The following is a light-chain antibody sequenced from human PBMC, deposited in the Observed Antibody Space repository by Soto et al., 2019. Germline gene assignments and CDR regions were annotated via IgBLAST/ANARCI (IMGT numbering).Light chain of an antibody. Sequence: DIVMTQSPEFLAVSLGERATINCKSSQSVLDSAINKNHLAWYQQKPGQPPKLLFYWASTRESGVPDRFSGSGSGTDFTLTIGRLQSEDVAVYYCQQYYDIPYTFGQGTRLEI. CDR2: WAS. CDR1: QSVLDSAINKNH. CDR3: QQYYDIPYT. J-gene: IGKJ2*01. V-gene: IGKV4-1*01.